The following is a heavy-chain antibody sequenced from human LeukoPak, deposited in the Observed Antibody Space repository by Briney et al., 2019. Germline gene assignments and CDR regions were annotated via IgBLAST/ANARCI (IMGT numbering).Heavy chain of an antibody. CDR3: ARTSHYVDIAATIPYGIYYFDY. Sequence: ASVKVSCKASGYTLTGYCMHWVRQAPGQGLEWLGWINTKSGATNYAQKLQGRVTMTTDTSTSTAYMELRSLRSDDTAVYYCARTSHYVDIAATIPYGIYYFDYWGQGTLVTVSS. D-gene: IGHD5-12*01. J-gene: IGHJ4*02. V-gene: IGHV1-18*04. CDR1: GYTLTGYC. CDR2: INTKSGAT.